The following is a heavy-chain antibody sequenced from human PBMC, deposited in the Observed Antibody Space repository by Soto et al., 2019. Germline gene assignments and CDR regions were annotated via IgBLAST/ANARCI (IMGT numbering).Heavy chain of an antibody. V-gene: IGHV3-48*03. CDR3: ARAIYSNYGGDYYYGMDV. Sequence: PGGSLRLSCAASGFTFSSYEMNWVRQAPGKGLEWVSYISSSGSTIYYADSVKGRFTISRDNAKNSLYLQMNSLRAEDTAVYYCARAIYSNYGGDYYYGMDVWGQGTTVTVSS. CDR2: ISSSGSTI. J-gene: IGHJ6*02. D-gene: IGHD4-4*01. CDR1: GFTFSSYE.